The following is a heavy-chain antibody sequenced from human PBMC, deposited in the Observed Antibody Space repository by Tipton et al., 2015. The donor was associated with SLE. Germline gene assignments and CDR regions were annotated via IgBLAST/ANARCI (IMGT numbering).Heavy chain of an antibody. CDR1: GGSFSGYY. J-gene: IGHJ3*02. CDR2: INHSGST. CDR3: ARGEMDVFDM. D-gene: IGHD5-24*01. Sequence: TLSLTCAVYGGSFSGYYWSWIRQPPGKGLEWIGEINHSGSTNYNPSLKSRVTISVDTSKNQFSLKLSSVTAADTAVYYCARGEMDVFDMWGQGTAVSVSS. V-gene: IGHV4-34*01.